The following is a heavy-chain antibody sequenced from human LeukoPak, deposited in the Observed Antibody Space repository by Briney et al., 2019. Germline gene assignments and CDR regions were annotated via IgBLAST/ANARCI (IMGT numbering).Heavy chain of an antibody. CDR3: ARGRSCFSYSSSWQFDY. V-gene: IGHV3-7*03. CDR1: GFTFSSYW. D-gene: IGHD6-13*01. CDR2: IKQDGSEK. Sequence: GGSLRLSCAASGFTFSSYWMSWVRQAPGKGLEWVANIKQDGSEKYYVDSVKGRFTISRDNAKNSLYLQMNSLRAEDTAVYYCARGRSCFSYSSSWQFDYWGQGTLVTVSS. J-gene: IGHJ4*02.